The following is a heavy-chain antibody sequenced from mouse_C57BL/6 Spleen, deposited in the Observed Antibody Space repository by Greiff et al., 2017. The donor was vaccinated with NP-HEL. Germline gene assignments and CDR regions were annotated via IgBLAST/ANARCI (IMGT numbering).Heavy chain of an antibody. CDR2: ISYDGSN. J-gene: IGHJ3*01. V-gene: IGHV3-6*01. CDR1: GYSITSGYY. Sequence: DVKLQESGPGLVKPSQSLSLTCSVTGYSITSGYYWNWIRQFPGNKLEWMGYISYDGSNNYNPSLKNRISITRDTSKNQFFLKLNSVTTEDTATYYCASGGLRRRGLFAYWGQGTLVTVSA. CDR3: ASGGLRRRGLFAY. D-gene: IGHD2-2*01.